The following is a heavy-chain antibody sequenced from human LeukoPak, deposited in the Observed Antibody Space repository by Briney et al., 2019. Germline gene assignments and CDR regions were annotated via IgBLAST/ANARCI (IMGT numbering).Heavy chain of an antibody. CDR2: IKQDGSEK. J-gene: IGHJ4*02. Sequence: GGSLRLSCAASGFPLVRFWMSCVRHAPGKGLEWVANIKQDGSEKFYVDSVKGRFSISRDNTKNSLYLKMNSLRDEDTAVYYCARIWDTSGYYFGYFDNWGQGSLVTVSS. CDR1: GFPLVRFW. V-gene: IGHV3-7*01. CDR3: ARIWDTSGYYFGYFDN. D-gene: IGHD3-22*01.